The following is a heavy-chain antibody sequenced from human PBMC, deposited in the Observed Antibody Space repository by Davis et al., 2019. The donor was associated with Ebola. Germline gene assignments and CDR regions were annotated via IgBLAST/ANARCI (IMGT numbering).Heavy chain of an antibody. D-gene: IGHD4-11*01. CDR2: IWYDGSNK. CDR3: AREKLASNYGYGMDV. Sequence: GESLKISCAASGFTFSSYGMHWVRQAPGKGLEWVAVIWYDGSNKYYADSVKGRFTTSRDNAKNSLYLQMNSLRAEDTAVYYCAREKLASNYGYGMDVWGQGTTVTVSS. V-gene: IGHV3-33*01. J-gene: IGHJ6*02. CDR1: GFTFSSYG.